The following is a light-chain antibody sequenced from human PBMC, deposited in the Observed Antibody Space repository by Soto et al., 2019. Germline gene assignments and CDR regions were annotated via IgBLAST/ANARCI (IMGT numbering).Light chain of an antibody. CDR1: SSNIGNNY. CDR2: DNN. CDR3: GKWDSSLSVHV. V-gene: IGLV1-51*01. Sequence: QSVLTQPPSVSAAPGQKVTISCSGSSSNIGNNYVSWYQQVPGTAPKLLIYDNNKRPSGNPDRFSGSKSGTSATLGISGLQTGDEADYYCGKWDSSLSVHVFGTGTKVTVL. J-gene: IGLJ1*01.